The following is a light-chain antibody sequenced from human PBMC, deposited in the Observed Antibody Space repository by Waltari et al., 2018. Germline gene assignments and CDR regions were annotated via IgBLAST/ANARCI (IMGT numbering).Light chain of an antibody. CDR1: QDISNY. V-gene: IGKV1-33*01. CDR3: QQYDNLALT. Sequence: DIQMTQSPSSLSASVGDRVTITCQASQDISNYLNWYQQKPGEAPKLLIYDASNLETGVPSRFSGSGSGTDFTFTINSLQPEDIATYYCQQYDNLALTFGGGTKVEIK. J-gene: IGKJ4*01. CDR2: DAS.